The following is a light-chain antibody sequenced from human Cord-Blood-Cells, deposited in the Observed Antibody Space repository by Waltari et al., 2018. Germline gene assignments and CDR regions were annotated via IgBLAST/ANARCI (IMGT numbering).Light chain of an antibody. CDR1: QSVSSN. Sequence: EIVMTQSPATLSVSPRERATLSCRASQSVSSNLAWYQQKPGQAPRLRIYGASTRATGIPARFSGSGSGAECTLTISSLQSEDFAVYYCQQYNNWPPYSFGQGTKLEIK. CDR3: QQYNNWPPYS. CDR2: GAS. V-gene: IGKV3-15*01. J-gene: IGKJ2*03.